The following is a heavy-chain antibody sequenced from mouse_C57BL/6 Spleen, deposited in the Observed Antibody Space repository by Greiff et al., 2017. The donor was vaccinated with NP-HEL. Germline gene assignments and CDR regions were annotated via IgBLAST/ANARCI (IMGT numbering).Heavy chain of an antibody. D-gene: IGHD2-4*01. CDR3: TKNPDYDYDVGYAMDY. Sequence: EVMLVESGGGLVQPGGSMKLSCVASGFTFSNYWMNWVRQSPEKGLEWVAQIRLKSDNYATHYAESVKGRFTISRDDSKSSVYLQMNNLRAEDTGIYYCTKNPDYDYDVGYAMDYWGQGTSVTVSS. J-gene: IGHJ4*01. CDR1: GFTFSNYW. CDR2: IRLKSDNYAT. V-gene: IGHV6-3*01.